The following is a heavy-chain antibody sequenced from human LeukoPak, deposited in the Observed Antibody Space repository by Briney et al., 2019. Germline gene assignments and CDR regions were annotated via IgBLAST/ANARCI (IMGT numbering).Heavy chain of an antibody. CDR2: MNPNSGNT. CDR3: ARGRKVAARPYYYYYMDV. J-gene: IGHJ6*03. Sequence: ASVKVSCKASGYTFTSYDINWVRQATGQGLEWMGWMNPNSGNTGYAQKFQGRATMTRNTSISTAYMELSSLRSEDTAVYYCARGRKVAARPYYYYYMDVWGKGTTVTVSS. D-gene: IGHD6-6*01. CDR1: GYTFTSYD. V-gene: IGHV1-8*01.